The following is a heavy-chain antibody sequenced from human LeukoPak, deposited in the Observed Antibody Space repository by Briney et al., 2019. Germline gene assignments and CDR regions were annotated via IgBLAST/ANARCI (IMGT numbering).Heavy chain of an antibody. J-gene: IGHJ6*03. V-gene: IGHV4-34*01. CDR3: ARVNSGYGDLFDHYYYMDV. D-gene: IGHD4-17*01. Sequence: SETLSLTCAVYGGSFSGYYWSWIRQPPGKGLEWIGEINHSGSTNYNPSLKSRVTISVDTSKNQFSLKLSSVTAEDTAVYYCARVNSGYGDLFDHYYYMDVWGKGTTVTVSS. CDR1: GGSFSGYY. CDR2: INHSGST.